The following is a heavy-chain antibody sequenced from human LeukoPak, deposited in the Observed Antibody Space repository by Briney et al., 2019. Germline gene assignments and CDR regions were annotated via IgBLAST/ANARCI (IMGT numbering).Heavy chain of an antibody. J-gene: IGHJ4*02. CDR1: GFTFSSYA. CDR3: AKDWSCNYDSD. CDR2: ISGSGDST. Sequence: PGGSLRLSCAASGFTFSSYAMSWVRQAPGKGLEWVSGISGSGDSTYYADSVRGRFTISRDNSQDTLYLQMNSLKADDTAVYYCAKDWSCNYDSDWGQGTLVTVSS. D-gene: IGHD3-22*01. V-gene: IGHV3-23*01.